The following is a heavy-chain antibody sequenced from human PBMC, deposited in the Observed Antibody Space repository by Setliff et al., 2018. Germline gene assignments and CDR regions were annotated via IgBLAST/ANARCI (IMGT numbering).Heavy chain of an antibody. CDR3: ARVGYYDFWSGYSAGDYFDY. D-gene: IGHD3-3*01. Sequence: SETLSLTCTVSGGSISTYYWSWIRQPPGKGLEWIGYVFYSGITNYNPSLKSRVTISVDTSKNQVSLRLNSVTAADTAVYYCARVGYYDFWSGYSAGDYFDYWGQGTLVTVSS. CDR1: GGSISTYY. J-gene: IGHJ4*02. CDR2: VFYSGIT. V-gene: IGHV4-59*01.